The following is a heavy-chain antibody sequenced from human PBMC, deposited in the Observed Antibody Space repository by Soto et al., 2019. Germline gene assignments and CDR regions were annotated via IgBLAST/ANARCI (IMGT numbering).Heavy chain of an antibody. Sequence: PGGSLRLSCAASGFTFSNAWMSWVRQAPGKGLEWVGRIKSKTDGGTTDYAAPVKGRFTISRDDSKNTLYLKMNSLKAEDTAVYYCTTGVTYCDDSSADYWGQGTLVTVSS. CDR2: IKSKTDGGTT. J-gene: IGHJ4*02. D-gene: IGHD3-22*01. CDR1: GFTFSNAW. V-gene: IGHV3-15*01. CDR3: TTGVTYCDDSSADY.